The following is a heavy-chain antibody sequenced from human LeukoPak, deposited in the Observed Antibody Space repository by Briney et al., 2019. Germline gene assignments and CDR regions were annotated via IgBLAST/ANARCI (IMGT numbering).Heavy chain of an antibody. J-gene: IGHJ3*02. D-gene: IGHD3-22*01. CDR1: KYTFNLYG. V-gene: IGHV7-4-1*01. CDR3: ARGRRPSRDYYLDAFDI. Sequence: ASVKVSCKASKYTFNLYGLNWVRQAPGQGLEGMGWINTNTGNPTYGRGFRGGCVFSLYTSVSTAYLQIRSLKAEATDVYYCARGRRPSRDYYLDAFDIWGQGTMVTVSS. CDR2: INTNTGNP.